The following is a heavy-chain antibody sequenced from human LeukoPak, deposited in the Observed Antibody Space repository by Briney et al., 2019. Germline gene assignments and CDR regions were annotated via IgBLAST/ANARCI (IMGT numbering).Heavy chain of an antibody. V-gene: IGHV1-2*02. J-gene: IGHJ4*02. Sequence: ASVKVSCKASGYTFTSYYMHWVRQAPGQGLEWMGWINPNSGGTNYAQKFRGRVTMTRDTSISTAYMELSRLRSDDTAVYYCARGRITMVRGVMGETLGYWGQGTLVTVSS. D-gene: IGHD3-10*01. CDR2: INPNSGGT. CDR3: ARGRITMVRGVMGETLGY. CDR1: GYTFTSYY.